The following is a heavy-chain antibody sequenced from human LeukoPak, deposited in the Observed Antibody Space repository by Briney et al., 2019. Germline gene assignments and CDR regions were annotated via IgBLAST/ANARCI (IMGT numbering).Heavy chain of an antibody. Sequence: SSETLSLTCTVSGGSISSYYWSWIRQPPGKGLEWIAYISDIGSINYNPSLKSRVTISLDTSNNQFSLKLSSVTAADTAVYYCAGHHPRNTVDFWGQGTLVTVSS. J-gene: IGHJ4*02. CDR1: GGSISSYY. CDR3: AGHHPRNTVDF. CDR2: ISDIGSI. D-gene: IGHD2/OR15-2a*01. V-gene: IGHV4-59*08.